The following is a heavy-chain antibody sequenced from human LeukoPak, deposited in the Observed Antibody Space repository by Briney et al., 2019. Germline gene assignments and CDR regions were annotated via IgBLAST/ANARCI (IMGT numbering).Heavy chain of an antibody. CDR3: ARAGGVWLEFDY. J-gene: IGHJ4*02. D-gene: IGHD2-8*02. Sequence: SQTLSLTCTVSGVSISSGGYYWSWIRQHPGKGLEWIGYIFYSGSTYYNPSLKSRVTISVDTSKNQFSLKLSSVTAEDTAVYYCARAGGVWLEFDYWGQGTLVTVSS. V-gene: IGHV4-31*03. CDR1: GVSISSGGYY. CDR2: IFYSGST.